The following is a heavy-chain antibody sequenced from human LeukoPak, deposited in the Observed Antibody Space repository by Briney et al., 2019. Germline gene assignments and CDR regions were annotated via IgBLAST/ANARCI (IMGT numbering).Heavy chain of an antibody. D-gene: IGHD6-19*01. J-gene: IGHJ4*02. Sequence: PSETLSLTCTVSGGSISSSSYYWGWIRQPPGTGLEWIGSIYYSGSTYYNPSLKSRVTISVDTSKNQFSLKLSSVTAADTAVYYCARIGIAVAVYYFDYWGQGTLVTVSS. CDR2: IYYSGST. CDR1: GGSISSSSYY. V-gene: IGHV4-39*01. CDR3: ARIGIAVAVYYFDY.